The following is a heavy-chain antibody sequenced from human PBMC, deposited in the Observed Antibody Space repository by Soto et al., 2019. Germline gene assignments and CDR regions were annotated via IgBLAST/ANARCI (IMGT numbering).Heavy chain of an antibody. D-gene: IGHD3-9*01. Sequence: PSETLSLTCTVSGGSISSYYWSWIRQTPGKGLEWIGYISYTGSTNYNPSLRSRVTISVDTSKNQFSLKLSSVTAADTAVYYCAREIFNGHSPAAYWGQGILVTVSS. V-gene: IGHV4-59*12. J-gene: IGHJ4*02. CDR1: GGSISSYY. CDR3: AREIFNGHSPAAY. CDR2: ISYTGST.